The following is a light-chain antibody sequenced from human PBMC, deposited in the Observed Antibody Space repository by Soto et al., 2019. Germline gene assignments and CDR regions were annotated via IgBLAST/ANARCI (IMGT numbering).Light chain of an antibody. V-gene: IGKV1-27*01. Sequence: DIQMTQSPSSLSASVGDRVTITCRASQDISNFLVWYQQKPGKVPKLLIYASTTLPSGAPSRFSGSGFGTDFPLTIRSLQPEDVATYYCQKYDSAPRTFGQGTKVEIK. CDR2: AST. J-gene: IGKJ1*01. CDR3: QKYDSAPRT. CDR1: QDISNF.